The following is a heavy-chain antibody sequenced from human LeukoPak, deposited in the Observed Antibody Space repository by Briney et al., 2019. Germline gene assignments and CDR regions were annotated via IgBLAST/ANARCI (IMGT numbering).Heavy chain of an antibody. J-gene: IGHJ4*02. D-gene: IGHD3-22*01. CDR3: ARARTYYYDSSGYYGY. Sequence: SETLSLTCAVYGGSFSGYYWSWIPQPPGKGLEWIGEINHSGSTNYNPSLKSRVTISVDTSKNQFSLKLSSVTAADTAVYYCARARTYYYDSSGYYGYWGQGTLVTVSS. V-gene: IGHV4-34*01. CDR1: GGSFSGYY. CDR2: INHSGST.